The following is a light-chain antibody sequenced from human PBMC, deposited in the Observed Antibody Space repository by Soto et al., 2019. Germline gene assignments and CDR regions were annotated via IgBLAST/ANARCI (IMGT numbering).Light chain of an antibody. Sequence: DIQMTKSPSTLSASVGDRVTVTRRASQSISSWSAWYQQKPGKAPKLLIYKASSLESGVPSRFSGSRSGTEFTLTISSLQPDNFATYYCQLYNSYPWTFGQGTKVDNK. J-gene: IGKJ1*01. CDR2: KAS. CDR3: QLYNSYPWT. CDR1: QSISSW. V-gene: IGKV1-5*03.